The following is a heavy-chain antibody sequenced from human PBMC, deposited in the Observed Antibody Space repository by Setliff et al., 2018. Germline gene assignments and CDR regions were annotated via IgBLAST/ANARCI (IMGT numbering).Heavy chain of an antibody. V-gene: IGHV4-59*01. Sequence: PSETLSLTCTVSGVSISTYYWSWIRQPPGKGLEWIGYIYYRGTTNYNSSLKSRVTISIDMSKNQFSLKLSSATAADTAVYFCAAVGIDAGGGWFDPWGHGIPVTVSS. CDR2: IYYRGTT. CDR3: AAVGIDAGGGWFDP. D-gene: IGHD1-26*01. CDR1: GVSISTYY. J-gene: IGHJ5*02.